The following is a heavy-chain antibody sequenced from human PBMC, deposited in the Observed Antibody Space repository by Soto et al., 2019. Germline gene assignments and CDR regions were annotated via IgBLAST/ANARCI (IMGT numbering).Heavy chain of an antibody. CDR2: ISGSGGRT. CDR3: AKDCLSLTGYYRGPLFDY. Sequence: PGGSLRLSCAASGLIFGSYAMSWVRQAPGKGLEWVSAISGSGGRTYYADSVKGRFTISRDNSKNTLYLQMNSLRVEDTAVYYCAKDCLSLTGYYRGPLFDYWGQGMLVTVSS. D-gene: IGHD3-9*01. V-gene: IGHV3-23*01. CDR1: GLIFGSYA. J-gene: IGHJ4*02.